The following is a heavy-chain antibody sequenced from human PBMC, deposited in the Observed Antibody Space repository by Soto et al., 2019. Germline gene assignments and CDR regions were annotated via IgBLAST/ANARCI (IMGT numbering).Heavy chain of an antibody. V-gene: IGHV1-69*13. Sequence: ASVKVSCKASGGTFSSYAISWVRQAPGQGLEWMGGIIPIFGTANYAQKFQGRVTITADESTSTAYMELNSLTSEDTAVYYCARDQSWHDLVWWFDPWGQGTLVTVSS. CDR3: ARDQSWHDLVWWFDP. CDR1: GGTFSSYA. J-gene: IGHJ5*02. CDR2: IIPIFGTA. D-gene: IGHD1-1*01.